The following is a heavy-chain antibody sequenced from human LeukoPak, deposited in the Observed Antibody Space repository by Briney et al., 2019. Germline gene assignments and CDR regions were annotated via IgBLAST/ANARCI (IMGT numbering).Heavy chain of an antibody. CDR1: GFTFSDYY. CDR2: IGRTGSTI. Sequence: GGSLRLSCAASGFTFSDYYMTWIRQAPGKGLEWVSYIGRTGSTISYADSVKGRFTISRDNRKNSLYLQMNSLRAEDTAVYYCARDKWAPDYWGQGTLVTVSS. J-gene: IGHJ4*02. CDR3: ARDKWAPDY. D-gene: IGHD2-8*01. V-gene: IGHV3-11*04.